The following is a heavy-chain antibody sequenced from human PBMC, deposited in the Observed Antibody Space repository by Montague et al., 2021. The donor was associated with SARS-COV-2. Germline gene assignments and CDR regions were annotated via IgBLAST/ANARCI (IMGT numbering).Heavy chain of an antibody. V-gene: IGHV4-34*01. J-gene: IGHJ4*02. CDR3: ARGRQHFNMIVVVMTGGEYYFDY. CDR1: GGSITGYY. Sequence: SETLSLTCAVYGGSITGYYWVGEINHRGTSNYHPSLKSRVSISVDTSKNQFSLYLGSVTAADTAVYYCARGRQHFNMIVVVMTGGEYYFDYWAQGTLVTVSS. CDR2: INHRGTS. D-gene: IGHD3-22*01.